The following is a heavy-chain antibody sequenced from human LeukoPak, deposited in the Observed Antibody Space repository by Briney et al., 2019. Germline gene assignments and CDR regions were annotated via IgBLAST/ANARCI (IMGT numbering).Heavy chain of an antibody. Sequence: GGSLRLSCAAAGFTFSSYAMSWVRQAPGKGLEWVAAISGSGGSTSYADSVKGRFTISRDNSKNTLYLQMNSLRAEDTAVYYCAKAIKNGYNWYYFDYWGQGTLVTVSS. J-gene: IGHJ4*02. CDR1: GFTFSSYA. D-gene: IGHD5-24*01. CDR2: ISGSGGST. V-gene: IGHV3-23*01. CDR3: AKAIKNGYNWYYFDY.